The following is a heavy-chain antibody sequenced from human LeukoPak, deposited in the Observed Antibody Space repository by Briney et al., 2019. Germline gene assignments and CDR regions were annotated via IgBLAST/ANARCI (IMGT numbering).Heavy chain of an antibody. D-gene: IGHD6-19*01. V-gene: IGHV3-21*01. CDR3: ARVFGSGWMYFDF. Sequence: PGGSLRLSCAASGFIFSHFSMNWVRQAPGKGLEWVSSISSGSSYIYYADSVKGRFTISRDNAKNSLHLQMNSLRAEDTAVYYCARVFGSGWMYFDFWGQGTLVTVSS. J-gene: IGHJ4*02. CDR1: GFIFSHFS. CDR2: ISSGSSYI.